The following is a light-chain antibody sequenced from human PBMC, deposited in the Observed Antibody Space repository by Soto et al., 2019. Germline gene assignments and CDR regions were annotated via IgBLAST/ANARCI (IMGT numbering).Light chain of an antibody. J-gene: IGLJ1*01. Sequence: SVLTQPPSVSAAPGQEVTISCSGSSSNIAANSVSWYQHLPGTAPKLLIYDSDRRPSGTPARFSGSKSGTSATLGITGLQTGDEADYYCGAWDTSLTVYVFGSGTKGTVL. CDR1: SSNIAANS. CDR3: GAWDTSLTVYV. V-gene: IGLV1-51*01. CDR2: DSD.